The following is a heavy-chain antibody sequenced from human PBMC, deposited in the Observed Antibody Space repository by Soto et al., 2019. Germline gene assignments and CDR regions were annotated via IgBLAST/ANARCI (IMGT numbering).Heavy chain of an antibody. CDR3: ARGSKPDYGDYDGGIDY. Sequence: SETLSLTGTVSGGSTSSDYWSWMRQPPGKGLEWIGYIYYSGSTNYNPSLKSRVTISVDTSKNHFSLKLSSVTAADTAVYYCARGSKPDYGDYDGGIDYWGQGTLVTVSS. CDR2: IYYSGST. D-gene: IGHD4-17*01. J-gene: IGHJ4*02. V-gene: IGHV4-59*01. CDR1: GGSTSSDY.